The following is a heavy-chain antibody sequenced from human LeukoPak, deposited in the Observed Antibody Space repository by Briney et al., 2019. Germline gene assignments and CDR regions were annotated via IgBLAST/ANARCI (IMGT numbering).Heavy chain of an antibody. CDR2: ISASGGNT. D-gene: IGHD6-6*01. J-gene: IGHJ4*02. Sequence: SGGSLRLSCAASGFTFSSYAMSWVRQAPGKGLEWVSVISASGGNTYYADSVKGRFTISRDNSKNTLYLQMNSLRAEDTAVYYCARDLYSSSSFDYWGQGTLVTVSS. CDR3: ARDLYSSSSFDY. V-gene: IGHV3-23*01. CDR1: GFTFSSYA.